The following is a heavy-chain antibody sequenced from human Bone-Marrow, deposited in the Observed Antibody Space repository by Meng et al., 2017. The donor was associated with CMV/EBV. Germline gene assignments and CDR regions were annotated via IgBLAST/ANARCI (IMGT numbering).Heavy chain of an antibody. V-gene: IGHV1-69*05. CDR1: GGTFSSYA. CDR3: ARGQAAAGTVYYGMDV. J-gene: IGHJ6*02. CDR2: IIPIFGTA. Sequence: SVKVSCKASGGTFSSYAISWVRQAPGQGLEWMGGIIPIFGTANYAQKFQGRVTITTDESTSTAYMELSSLRSKDTAVYYCARGQAAAGTVYYGMDVWGQGTTVTVSS. D-gene: IGHD6-13*01.